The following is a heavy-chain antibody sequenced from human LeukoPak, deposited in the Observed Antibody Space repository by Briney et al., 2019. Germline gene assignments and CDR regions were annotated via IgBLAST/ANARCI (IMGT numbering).Heavy chain of an antibody. CDR2: IYYSGST. CDR1: GGSISSYY. D-gene: IGHD3-22*01. CDR3: ARGYDSSGQTFDY. V-gene: IGHV4-39*07. J-gene: IGHJ4*02. Sequence: SETLSLTCTVSGGSISSYYWSWIRQPPGKGLEWIGRIYYSGSTYYNPSLKIRVTISVDTSKHQFSLKLISVTAADTAVYYCARGYDSSGQTFDYWGQGTQVTVSS.